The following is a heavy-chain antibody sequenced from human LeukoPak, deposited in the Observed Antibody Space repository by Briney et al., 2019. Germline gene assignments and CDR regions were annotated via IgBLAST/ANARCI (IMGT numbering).Heavy chain of an antibody. D-gene: IGHD3-10*01. J-gene: IGHJ4*02. CDR3: ARGPNLDGSGSYYSHLFDY. V-gene: IGHV7-4-1*02. CDR2: INTNTGNP. CDR1: GYTFTGYA. Sequence: GASVKVSCKASGYTFTGYAMNWVRQAPGQGLEWMGWINTNTGNPTYAQGFTGRFVFSLDTSVSTAYLQISSLKAEDTAVYYCARGPNLDGSGSYYSHLFDYWGQGTLVTVSS.